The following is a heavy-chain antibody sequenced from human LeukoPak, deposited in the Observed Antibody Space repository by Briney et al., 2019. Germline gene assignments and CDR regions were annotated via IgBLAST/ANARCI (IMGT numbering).Heavy chain of an antibody. CDR2: ISSSGSTI. CDR1: GFTFSSYE. CDR3: ARGGSDSGSYLLEYFQH. D-gene: IGHD1-26*01. Sequence: GGPLRLSCAASGFTFSSYEMKWLRQAPGKGLEWVSYISSSGSTIYYADFVKGRFTISRDNAKTSLYLHMNSLRAEDTAVYYCARGGSDSGSYLLEYFQHWGQGTMVTVSS. J-gene: IGHJ1*01. V-gene: IGHV3-48*03.